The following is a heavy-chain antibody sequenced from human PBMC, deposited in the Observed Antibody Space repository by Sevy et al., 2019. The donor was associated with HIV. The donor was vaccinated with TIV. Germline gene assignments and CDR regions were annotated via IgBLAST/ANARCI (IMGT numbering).Heavy chain of an antibody. CDR3: AKDRVSGTYYTGDFDY. CDR1: GFTFSTYA. D-gene: IGHD3-10*01. V-gene: IGHV3-23*01. Sequence: GGSLRLSCAASGFTFSTYAMTWVRQAPGKGLEWVSVISGSGGSTYYADSVKGRLTISRDNSKTTLYLQMNSLRAEDTAVYYCAKDRVSGTYYTGDFDYWGQGTLVTVSS. J-gene: IGHJ4*02. CDR2: ISGSGGST.